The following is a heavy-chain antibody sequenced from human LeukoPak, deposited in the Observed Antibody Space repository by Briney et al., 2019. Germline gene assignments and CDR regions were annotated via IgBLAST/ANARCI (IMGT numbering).Heavy chain of an antibody. Sequence: ASVKVSCKASGYTFTGYYMHWVRQAPGQGLEWMGWINPNSGGTNYAQKFQGRVTMTRDTSISTAYMELSRLRSDDTAVYYCARQRDYYDRSFDYWGQGTLVTVSS. CDR3: ARQRDYYDRSFDY. V-gene: IGHV1-2*02. J-gene: IGHJ4*02. CDR1: GYTFTGYY. D-gene: IGHD3-22*01. CDR2: INPNSGGT.